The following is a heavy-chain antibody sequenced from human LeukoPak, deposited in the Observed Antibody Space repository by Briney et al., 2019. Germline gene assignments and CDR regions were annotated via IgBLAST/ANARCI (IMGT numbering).Heavy chain of an antibody. CDR1: GFTFSTYA. V-gene: IGHV3-74*01. Sequence: GGSLRLSCAASGFTFSTYAMSWVRQAPGKGLVWVSRIYNDETSATYADSVKGRFTISRDNAKNTLYLQMDSLRVDDTAVYYCARGAPIDYWGQGTLVTVSS. CDR3: ARGAPIDY. J-gene: IGHJ4*02. CDR2: IYNDETSA.